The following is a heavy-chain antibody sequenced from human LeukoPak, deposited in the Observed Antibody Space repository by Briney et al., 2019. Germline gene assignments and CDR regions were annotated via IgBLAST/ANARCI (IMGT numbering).Heavy chain of an antibody. CDR1: GFTFSSYS. V-gene: IGHV3-21*04. CDR3: ARDTNNGLDV. CDR2: ISSSSSYI. Sequence: PGGSLRLSCAASGFTFSSYSMNWVRQAPGKGLEWVSSISSSSSYIYYADSVKGRFTISRDNAKNSLYLQMNSLRPEDTAVYYCARDTNNGLDVWGRGTTVTVSS. J-gene: IGHJ6*02. D-gene: IGHD1-14*01.